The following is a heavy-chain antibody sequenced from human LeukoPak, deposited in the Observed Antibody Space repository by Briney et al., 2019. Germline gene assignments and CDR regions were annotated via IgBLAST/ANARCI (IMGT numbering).Heavy chain of an antibody. CDR1: GFTFTTYS. D-gene: IGHD3-9*01. CDR3: ARKILTGYYYFFDY. Sequence: GGSLRLSCAASGFTFTTYSMNWVRQAPGKGLEWVSSISSSSTYIYYADSVKGRFTISRDNAKNSLYLQMNSLRAEDTAVYYCARKILTGYYYFFDYWGQGTLVTVPS. CDR2: ISSSSTYI. V-gene: IGHV3-21*01. J-gene: IGHJ4*02.